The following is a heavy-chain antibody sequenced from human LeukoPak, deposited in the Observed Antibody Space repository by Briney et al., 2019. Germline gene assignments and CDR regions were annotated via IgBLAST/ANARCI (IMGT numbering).Heavy chain of an antibody. CDR2: IYYSGST. V-gene: IGHV4-59*01. Sequence: SETLSLTCTVSGGSISSYYWSWIRQPPGKGLEWIGYIYYSGSTNYNPSLKSRVTISVDTSKNQFSLKLSSVTAADTAVYYCAREVVAAAGTVDYWGQGILVTVSS. J-gene: IGHJ4*02. CDR1: GGSISSYY. CDR3: AREVVAAAGTVDY. D-gene: IGHD6-13*01.